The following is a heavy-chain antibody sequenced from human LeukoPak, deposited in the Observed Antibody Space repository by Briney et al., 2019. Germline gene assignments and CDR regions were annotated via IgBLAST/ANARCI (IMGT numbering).Heavy chain of an antibody. D-gene: IGHD2-2*01. CDR1: GFTFNDYY. CDR2: ISSSNTYT. Sequence: GGSLRLSCAASGFTFNDYYMSWVRQAPGKGLEWLSYISSSNTYTNHADSMKGRFTISRDNAKNSLYLQMNSLTAEDTAVHYCARHATAKSFDYWGQGTLVTVSS. CDR3: ARHATAKSFDY. J-gene: IGHJ4*02. V-gene: IGHV3-11*03.